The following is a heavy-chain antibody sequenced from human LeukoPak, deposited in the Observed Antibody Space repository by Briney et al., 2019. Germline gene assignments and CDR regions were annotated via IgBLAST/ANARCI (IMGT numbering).Heavy chain of an antibody. D-gene: IGHD4-17*01. V-gene: IGHV1-2*02. Sequence: GASVKVSCKASGYTFTDYYMHWVRHAPGQGLEWMAWINPNGGGTYYAQKFQGRVTMTRDTSIRTAYMELSSLRSDDTAVYYCARGMTAVTGDLDYWGQGTLVTVSS. J-gene: IGHJ4*02. CDR1: GYTFTDYY. CDR3: ARGMTAVTGDLDY. CDR2: INPNGGGT.